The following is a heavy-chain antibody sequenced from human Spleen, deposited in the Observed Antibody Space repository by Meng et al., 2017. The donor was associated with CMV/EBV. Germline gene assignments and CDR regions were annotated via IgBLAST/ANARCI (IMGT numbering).Heavy chain of an antibody. CDR1: GFTFSSYG. J-gene: IGHJ6*02. D-gene: IGHD4-11*01. CDR2: IWYDGSNK. Sequence: GESLKISCAASGFTFSSYGMHWVRQAPGKGLEWVAVIWYDGSNKYYADSVKGRFTISRDNSKNTLYLQMNSLRAEDTAVYYCARKVGTTVIRGAYGMDVWGQGTTVTVSS. CDR3: ARKVGTTVIRGAYGMDV. V-gene: IGHV3-33*01.